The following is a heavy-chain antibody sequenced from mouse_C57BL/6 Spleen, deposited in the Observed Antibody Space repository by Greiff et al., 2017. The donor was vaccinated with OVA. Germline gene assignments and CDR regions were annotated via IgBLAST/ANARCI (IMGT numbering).Heavy chain of an antibody. CDR1: GFSLTSYA. D-gene: IGHD2-3*01. CDR3: ARRGIYDGYYAMDY. Sequence: VMLVESGPGLVAPSQSLSIPCTVSGFSLTSYAISWVRQPPGKGLEWLGVIWTGGGTNYNSALKSRLSISKDNSKSQVFLKMNSLQTDDTARYYCARRGIYDGYYAMDYWGQGTSVTVSS. CDR2: IWTGGGT. J-gene: IGHJ4*01. V-gene: IGHV2-9-1*01.